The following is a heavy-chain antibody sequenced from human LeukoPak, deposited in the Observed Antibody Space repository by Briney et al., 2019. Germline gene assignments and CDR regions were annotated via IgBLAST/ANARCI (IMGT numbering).Heavy chain of an antibody. Sequence: GASVKVSCKAAGYTFSNYNVNMVRQAPGQGLEWMGIINLTGGSTNKEQKFQGRVTMTRDMSTTTIYMDLSSLKSEDTAVYYCASAGLSGDYKAGSFEYWGEGTLVTVSS. V-gene: IGHV1-46*01. CDR2: INLTGGST. CDR1: GYTFSNYN. J-gene: IGHJ4*02. D-gene: IGHD7-27*01. CDR3: ASAGLSGDYKAGSFEY.